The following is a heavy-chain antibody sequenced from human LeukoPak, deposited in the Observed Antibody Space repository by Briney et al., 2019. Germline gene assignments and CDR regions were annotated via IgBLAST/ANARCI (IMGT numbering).Heavy chain of an antibody. CDR2: INTNTGNP. CDR3: ARYYSSSWYPVYYYYMDV. J-gene: IGHJ6*03. CDR1: GYTFTSYA. Sequence: GASVKVSCKASGYTFTSYAMNWVRHAPGQGLEWMGCINTNTGNPTYAQGFTGRFVFSLDTSVSTAYLQISSLKAEDTAVYYCARYYSSSWYPVYYYYMDVWGKGTTVTVSS. V-gene: IGHV7-4-1*02. D-gene: IGHD6-13*01.